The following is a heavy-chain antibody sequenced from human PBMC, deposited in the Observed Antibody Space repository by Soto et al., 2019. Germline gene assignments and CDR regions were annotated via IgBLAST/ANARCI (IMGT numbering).Heavy chain of an antibody. CDR2: IWYDRSNK. J-gene: IGHJ4*02. CDR3: ASGEGITTLDY. D-gene: IGHD3-16*01. Sequence: GGSLRLSCAASGFTFSSYGMHWVRQAPGKGLEWVAVIWYDRSNKYYADSVKGRFTISRDNSKNTLYLQMNSLRAEDTAVYYCASGEGITTLDYWGQGTMVTVYS. V-gene: IGHV3-33*01. CDR1: GFTFSSYG.